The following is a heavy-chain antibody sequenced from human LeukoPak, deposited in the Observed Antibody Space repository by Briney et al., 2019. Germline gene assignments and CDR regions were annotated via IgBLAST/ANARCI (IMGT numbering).Heavy chain of an antibody. D-gene: IGHD6-13*01. CDR2: IYTSGTI. CDR1: GGSFSGYY. Sequence: SETLSLPCAVYGGSFSGYYWSWIRQPAGTALEWIGRIYTSGTITYNPSLKSRVTMSVDTSKNQFSLKLSSVTAADTAVYYCARQGIPGIAAAGTIDLGGYYYYMDVWGKGTTVTISS. J-gene: IGHJ6*03. CDR3: ARQGIPGIAAAGTIDLGGYYYYMDV. V-gene: IGHV4-59*10.